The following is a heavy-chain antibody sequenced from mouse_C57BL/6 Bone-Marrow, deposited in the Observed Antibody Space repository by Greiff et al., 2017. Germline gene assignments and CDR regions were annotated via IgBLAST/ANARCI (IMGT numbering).Heavy chain of an antibody. J-gene: IGHJ4*01. Sequence: EVKLQESGAELVRPGASVKLSCTASGFNIKDDYMHWVKQRPEQGLEWIGWIDPENGDTEYASKFQGKATITADTSSNTAYLQLSSLTSEDTAVYYCTTYYSNYGYAMDYWGQGTSVTVSS. D-gene: IGHD2-5*01. CDR2: IDPENGDT. CDR3: TTYYSNYGYAMDY. V-gene: IGHV14-4*01. CDR1: GFNIKDDY.